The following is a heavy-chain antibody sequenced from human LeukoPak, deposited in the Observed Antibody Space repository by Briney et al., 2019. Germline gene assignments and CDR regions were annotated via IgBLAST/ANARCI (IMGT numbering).Heavy chain of an antibody. D-gene: IGHD6-13*01. CDR2: INPNSGST. CDR3: ARTYSSSWSYCDS. Sequence: ASVKVSCKASGYTFTDYYMHWVRQAPGQGLEWMGWINPNSGSTRFAQMFQDRVTMTRDTSTSAVYMELSSLTSEDTAMYYCARTYSSSWSYCDSWGQGTLVTVSS. V-gene: IGHV1-46*01. J-gene: IGHJ4*02. CDR1: GYTFTDYY.